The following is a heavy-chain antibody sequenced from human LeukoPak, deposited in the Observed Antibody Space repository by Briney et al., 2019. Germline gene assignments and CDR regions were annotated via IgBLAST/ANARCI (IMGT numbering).Heavy chain of an antibody. D-gene: IGHD1-7*01. J-gene: IGHJ4*02. V-gene: IGHV1-46*01. CDR1: GGTFSSFI. CDR2: ITPSGGST. Sequence: ASVKVSCKSSGGTFSSFIINWVRQAPGQGLEWMGIITPSGGSTTYAQKFQGRVTMTRDTSTSTVYMELSSLRSEDTAVYYCARDVDWNYSFDYWGQGTLVTVSS. CDR3: ARDVDWNYSFDY.